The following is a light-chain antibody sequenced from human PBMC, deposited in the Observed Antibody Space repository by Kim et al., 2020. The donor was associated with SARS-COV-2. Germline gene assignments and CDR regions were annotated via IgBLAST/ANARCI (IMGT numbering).Light chain of an antibody. J-gene: IGLJ3*02. CDR1: SRGVCWYNY. CDR3: SSYTTSISWV. V-gene: IGLV2-14*03. Sequence: GQSITISCTGTSRGVCWYNYVSWYQPHPGKAPKLMIYDVSKRPSGVSNRFSGSKAGNTASLTISGLQAEDEADYYCSSYTTSISWVFGGGTQLTVL. CDR2: DVS.